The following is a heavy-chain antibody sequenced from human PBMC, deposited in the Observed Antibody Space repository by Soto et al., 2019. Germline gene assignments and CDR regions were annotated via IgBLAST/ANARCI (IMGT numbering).Heavy chain of an antibody. CDR3: AKGVDYDRPHYFDY. D-gene: IGHD3-22*01. V-gene: IGHV3-9*01. J-gene: IGHJ4*02. CDR2: ISWNSGSI. Sequence: EVQLVESGGGLVQPGRSLRLSCAASGFTFDDYAMHWVRQAPGKGLEWVSGISWNSGSIGYADSVKGRFTISRDNAKNSLYLQMNSLRAEDTALYYCAKGVDYDRPHYFDYWGQGTLVTVSS. CDR1: GFTFDDYA.